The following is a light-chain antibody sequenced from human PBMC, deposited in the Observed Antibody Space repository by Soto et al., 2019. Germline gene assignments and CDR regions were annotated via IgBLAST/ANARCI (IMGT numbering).Light chain of an antibody. CDR1: QSISSD. Sequence: EIVMTQSPATLSVSPGERATLSCRASQSISSDLAWYQQKPGQAPRLLIYGASTRATGIPARFSGSGSGTEFPLSIPSLQSEEFAVYYCQQYNNRLWTFGQGTKVEIK. J-gene: IGKJ1*01. CDR3: QQYNNRLWT. V-gene: IGKV3-15*01. CDR2: GAS.